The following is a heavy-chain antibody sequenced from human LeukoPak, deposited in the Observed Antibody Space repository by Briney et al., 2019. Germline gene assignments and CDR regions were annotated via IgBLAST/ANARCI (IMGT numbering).Heavy chain of an antibody. J-gene: IGHJ6*03. V-gene: IGHV1-8*01. Sequence: ASVKVSCKASGYTFTSYDINWVRQATGQGLEWMGWMNPNSGNTGYAQKFQGRVTMTRNTSISTAYMELSSLRSEDTAVYYCARNYYDSSGYYSSYYYYMDVWGKGTTVTISS. CDR1: GYTFTSYD. CDR3: ARNYYDSSGYYSSYYYYMDV. D-gene: IGHD3-22*01. CDR2: MNPNSGNT.